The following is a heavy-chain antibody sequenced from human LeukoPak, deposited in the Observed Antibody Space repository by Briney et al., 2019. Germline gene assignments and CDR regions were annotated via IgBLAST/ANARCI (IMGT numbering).Heavy chain of an antibody. CDR3: AREEGDCSGGSCYSDAFDI. J-gene: IGHJ3*02. D-gene: IGHD2-15*01. CDR2: MYYSGST. V-gene: IGHV4-59*01. Sequence: PSETLSLTCTVSGGSISNNFWTWIRQPPGKGLECIGFMYYSGSTNYNPSLKSRVTISVDTSKNQFSLKLSSVTAADTAVYYCAREEGDCSGGSCYSDAFDIWGQGTMVTVSS. CDR1: GGSISNNF.